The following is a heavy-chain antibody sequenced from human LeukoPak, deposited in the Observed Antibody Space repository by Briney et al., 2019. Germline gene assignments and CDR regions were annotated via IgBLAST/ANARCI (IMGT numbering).Heavy chain of an antibody. J-gene: IGHJ3*02. CDR2: ISTNSGGT. CDR3: ARFGSDALDI. CDR1: GYTFTGYY. Sequence: ASVTVSCKASGYTFTGYYIHWVRQAPGQGLEWMGWISTNSGGTSYAQKFQGRVTMTRDTSISTAYMELSRLRSDDTAVYYCARFGSDALDIWGQGTMVTVSS. V-gene: IGHV1-2*02. D-gene: IGHD1-14*01.